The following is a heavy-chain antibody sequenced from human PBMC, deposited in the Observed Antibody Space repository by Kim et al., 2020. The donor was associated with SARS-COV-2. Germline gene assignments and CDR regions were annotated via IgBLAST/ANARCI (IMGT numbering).Heavy chain of an antibody. CDR3: ARGLGAFDI. Sequence: GTTYSNPSLKSRVTISVDTSKNQLSLRLSSVTAADGALYYCARGLGAFDIWGQGTMVTVSS. CDR2: GTT. J-gene: IGHJ3*02. V-gene: IGHV4-39*07. D-gene: IGHD6-19*01.